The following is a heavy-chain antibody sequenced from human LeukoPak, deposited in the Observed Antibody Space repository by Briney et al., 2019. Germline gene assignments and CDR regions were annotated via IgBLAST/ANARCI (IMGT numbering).Heavy chain of an antibody. Sequence: SETLSLTCAVYAGSFSAYYWNWIRQPPGKGLEWIGYIYYSGSTNYNPSLKSRVTISVDTSKNQFSLKLSSVTAADTAVYYCARALRARITGTTASVYGMDVWGQGTTVTVSS. D-gene: IGHD1-20*01. V-gene: IGHV4-59*01. CDR2: IYYSGST. CDR3: ARALRARITGTTASVYGMDV. CDR1: AGSFSAYY. J-gene: IGHJ6*02.